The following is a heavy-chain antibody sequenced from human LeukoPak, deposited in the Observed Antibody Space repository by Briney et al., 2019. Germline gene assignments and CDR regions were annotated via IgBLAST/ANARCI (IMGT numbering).Heavy chain of an antibody. CDR2: IYYSGST. CDR3: ARNLVYDYGNFDY. CDR1: GGSISSYY. D-gene: IGHD4-17*01. V-gene: IGHV4-59*01. J-gene: IGHJ4*02. Sequence: SETLSHTCTVSGGSISSYYWSWIRQPPGKGLEWIGYIYYSGSTNYNPSLESRVTISVDTSKNQFSLKLSSVTAADTAVYYCARNLVYDYGNFDYWGQGTLVTVSS.